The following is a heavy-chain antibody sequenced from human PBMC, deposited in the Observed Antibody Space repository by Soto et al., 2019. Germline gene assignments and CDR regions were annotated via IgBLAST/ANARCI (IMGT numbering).Heavy chain of an antibody. Sequence: VRQAPGKGLEWVAVISYDGSNKYYADSVKGRFTISRDNSKNTLYLQMNSLRAEDTAVYYCARDIFLSEMATIWGAFDIWGQGTMVTVS. V-gene: IGHV3-30-3*01. CDR2: ISYDGSNK. J-gene: IGHJ3*02. CDR3: ARDIFLSEMATIWGAFDI. D-gene: IGHD5-12*01.